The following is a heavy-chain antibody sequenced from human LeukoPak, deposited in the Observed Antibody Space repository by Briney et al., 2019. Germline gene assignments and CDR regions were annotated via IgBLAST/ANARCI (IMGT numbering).Heavy chain of an antibody. V-gene: IGHV3-30*03. CDR1: GFTFSSYG. Sequence: PGGSLRLSCAASGFTFSSYGMHWVRQARGKGLEWVAVISYDGSNKYYADSVKGRFTISRDNSKNTLYLQMNSLRAEDTAVYYCARVPVEMATMDYYFDYWGQGTLVTVSS. CDR2: ISYDGSNK. CDR3: ARVPVEMATMDYYFDY. J-gene: IGHJ4*02. D-gene: IGHD5-12*01.